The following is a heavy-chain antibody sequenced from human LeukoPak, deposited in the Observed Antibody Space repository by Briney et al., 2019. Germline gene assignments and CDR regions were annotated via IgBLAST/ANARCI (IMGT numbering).Heavy chain of an antibody. CDR2: ISAYNGNT. CDR3: ARGRIYSGYDMIDY. V-gene: IGHV1-18*01. J-gene: IGHJ4*02. CDR1: GYTFTSYG. Sequence: ASVKVSCKASGYTFTSYGTSWVRQAPGQGLEWMGWISAYNGNTNYAQKLQGRVTMTTDTSTSTAYMELRSLRSDDTAVYYCARGRIYSGYDMIDYWGQGTLVTVSS. D-gene: IGHD5-12*01.